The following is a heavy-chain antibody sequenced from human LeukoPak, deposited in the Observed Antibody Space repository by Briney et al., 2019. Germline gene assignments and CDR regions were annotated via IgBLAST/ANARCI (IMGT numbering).Heavy chain of an antibody. J-gene: IGHJ4*02. Sequence: SVKVSCKASGYIFTSYVLHWVRQAPGQGLEWMGGIIPIFGTANYAQKFQGRVTITADESTSTAYMELSSLRSEDTAVYYCASAYEEGPFDYWGQGTLVTVSS. D-gene: IGHD5-12*01. CDR1: GYIFTSYV. CDR3: ASAYEEGPFDY. V-gene: IGHV1-69*13. CDR2: IIPIFGTA.